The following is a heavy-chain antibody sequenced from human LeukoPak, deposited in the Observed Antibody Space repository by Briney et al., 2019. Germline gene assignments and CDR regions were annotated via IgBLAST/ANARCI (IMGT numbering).Heavy chain of an antibody. Sequence: PSETLSLTCTVSGGSISSMSFYWVWIRQPPGKGLEWIGNIQYSGSTYYNPSLKSRVTISVDTSKKHFSLRLSSVTAADTAVYFCARRIAGSSLIDDWGQGTLVTVS. V-gene: IGHV4-39*02. CDR2: IQYSGST. D-gene: IGHD3-10*01. J-gene: IGHJ4*02. CDR1: GGSISSMSFY. CDR3: ARRIAGSSLIDD.